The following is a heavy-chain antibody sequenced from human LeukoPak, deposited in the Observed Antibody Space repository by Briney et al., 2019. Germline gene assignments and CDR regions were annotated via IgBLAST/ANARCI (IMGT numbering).Heavy chain of an antibody. CDR1: GGSISSGSYY. V-gene: IGHV4-61*02. D-gene: IGHD3-22*01. CDR3: ARVHSSAPTYYYDSSGYYGI. CDR2: IYTSGST. J-gene: IGHJ3*02. Sequence: TLSLTXTVSGGSISSGSYYWSWIRQPAGKGLEWIGRIYTSGSTNYNPSLKSRVTISVDTSKNQFSLKLSSVTAADTAVYYCARVHSSAPTYYYDSSGYYGIWGQGTMVTVSS.